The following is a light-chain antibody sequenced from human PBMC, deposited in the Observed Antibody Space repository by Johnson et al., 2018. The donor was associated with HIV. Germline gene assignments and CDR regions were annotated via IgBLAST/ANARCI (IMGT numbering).Light chain of an antibody. V-gene: IGLV1-51*02. Sequence: QSILTQPPSVSAAPGQNVNISCSGGSSNIGSNYVSWYQHFPGTAPKLLIYENNKRPSGIPDRFSDSQSGTSATLAITGLQPGDEADYYCGKWDTSLGAQYVCVSGTKVTVL. CDR3: GKWDTSLGAQYV. J-gene: IGLJ1*01. CDR1: SSNIGSNY. CDR2: ENN.